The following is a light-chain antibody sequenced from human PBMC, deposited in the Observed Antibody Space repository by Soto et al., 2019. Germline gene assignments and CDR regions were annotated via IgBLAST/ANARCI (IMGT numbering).Light chain of an antibody. CDR3: QQHSNSPWT. Sequence: EIVLTQSPGTLTLSPGESAALSCRASQTISNNYLVWYRQKPGQAPRRLIYAVSSRAAGIPERFSGSGSGTYFALSIARLEPEDAAVYYCQQHSNSPWTFGQGTRVEI. V-gene: IGKV3-20*01. CDR1: QTISNNY. CDR2: AVS. J-gene: IGKJ1*01.